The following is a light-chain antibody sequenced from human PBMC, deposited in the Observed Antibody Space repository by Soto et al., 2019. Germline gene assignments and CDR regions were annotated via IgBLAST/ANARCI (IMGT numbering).Light chain of an antibody. Sequence: DIQMTQSPSTLSTSVGDRVTITCRASQTISAWLAWYQQKPGKAPNLLIYDASTLQSGVPSRFSGSGSGTECTLTISSLQPDDFATYYCQQYNSYPSTFGQGTKVEIK. CDR1: QTISAW. J-gene: IGKJ1*01. CDR2: DAS. CDR3: QQYNSYPST. V-gene: IGKV1-5*01.